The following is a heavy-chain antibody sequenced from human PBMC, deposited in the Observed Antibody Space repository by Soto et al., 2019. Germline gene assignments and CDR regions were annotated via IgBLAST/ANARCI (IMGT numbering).Heavy chain of an antibody. J-gene: IGHJ6*02. CDR1: GYTFTSYA. CDR2: INAGNGNT. V-gene: IGHV1-3*01. D-gene: IGHD2-2*01. Sequence: QVQLVQSGAEVKKPGASVKVSCKASGYTFTSYAMHWVRQAPGQRLEWMGWINAGNGNTKYSQKFQGRVTTTRDTSASTAYMELSSLRSEDTAVYYCARSGVPSTSSPYYYYGMDVWGQGATVTVSS. CDR3: ARSGVPSTSSPYYYYGMDV.